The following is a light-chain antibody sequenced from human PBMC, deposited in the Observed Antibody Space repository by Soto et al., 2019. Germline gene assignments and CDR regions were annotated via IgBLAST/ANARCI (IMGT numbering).Light chain of an antibody. CDR2: EVT. CDR1: SGDVGGYDY. Sequence: QSALTQPASVSGSPGQSIAISCTGTSGDVGGYDYVSRYQQHPDKAPKLMIYEVTKRPSWVSNRFSGSKSGNTASLTISGLQPEDEADYYCSSHTSGSTRVFGSGTKVTVL. V-gene: IGLV2-14*01. CDR3: SSHTSGSTRV. J-gene: IGLJ1*01.